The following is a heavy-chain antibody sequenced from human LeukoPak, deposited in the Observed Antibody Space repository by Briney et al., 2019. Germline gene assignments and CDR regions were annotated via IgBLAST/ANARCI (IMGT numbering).Heavy chain of an antibody. J-gene: IGHJ4*02. CDR3: ARDPITYYYGSGSPGYFDY. CDR2: INYDGTTT. Sequence: GGSLRLSCAASGFTFSSYWMHWVRQAPGKGLVWISRINYDGTTTSYADSVKGRFTISRDNAKNSLYLQMNSLRAEDTAVYYCARDPITYYYGSGSPGYFDYWGQGTLVTVSS. V-gene: IGHV3-74*01. D-gene: IGHD3-10*01. CDR1: GFTFSSYW.